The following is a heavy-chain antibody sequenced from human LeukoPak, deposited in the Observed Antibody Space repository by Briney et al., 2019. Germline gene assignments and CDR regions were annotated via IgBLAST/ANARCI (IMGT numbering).Heavy chain of an antibody. CDR1: GDFITAYY. CDR3: ASNTGTVFDY. CDR2: VYYTGST. Sequence: PSETLSLTCTVSGDFITAYYWSWIRQPPGKGLEWIGYVYYTGSTEYNPSLRSRVTISLEMSKQPFSLTLTSVTAADTAVYYCASNTGTVFDYWGRGALVTVSS. V-gene: IGHV4-59*01. J-gene: IGHJ4*02. D-gene: IGHD7-27*01.